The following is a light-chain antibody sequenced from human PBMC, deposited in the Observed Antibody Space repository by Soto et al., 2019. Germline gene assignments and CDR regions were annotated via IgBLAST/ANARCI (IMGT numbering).Light chain of an antibody. J-gene: IGLJ1*01. Sequence: QSVLTQVAYVYGTPGQSLTISWTGTSSEVGTFNLVSWYQQHPGKAPRLMIYEVIKRPSGVSNRFSGSKSGNTASLTISGLQAEDEADYSCCSYAGSSVYVFVTGTKVTVL. V-gene: IGLV2-23*02. CDR3: CSYAGSSVYV. CDR2: EVI. CDR1: SSEVGTFNL.